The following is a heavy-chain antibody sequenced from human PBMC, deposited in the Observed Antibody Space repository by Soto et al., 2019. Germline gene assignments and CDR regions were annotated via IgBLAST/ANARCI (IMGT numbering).Heavy chain of an antibody. V-gene: IGHV3-30*03. J-gene: IGHJ4*02. CDR2: ISYDGSKK. Sequence: QVQLVESGGGLVQPGRSLRLSCAASGVTFSTYCMHWVRQAPGKGLEWVAAISYDGSKKYYADSVKGRFTISRDNSENTLYLQMNSLRAEDTAMYYCAPLGVGAEDNYWGQGTLVTVSS. D-gene: IGHD2-15*01. CDR3: APLGVGAEDNY. CDR1: GVTFSTYC.